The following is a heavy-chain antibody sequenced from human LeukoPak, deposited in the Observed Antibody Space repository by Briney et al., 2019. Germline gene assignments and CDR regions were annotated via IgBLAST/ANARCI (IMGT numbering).Heavy chain of an antibody. D-gene: IGHD3-9*01. J-gene: IGHJ6*02. CDR1: GFPVGSYY. Sequence: GGSLRLSCEASGFPVGSYYLTWVRQAPGKGLEWVSAIYKGGTTYYADSVKGRFTVSRDDSKNSFSLQMNSLSADDTAVYYCARGSGDILTVYSGMDVWGQGTTVTVSS. CDR2: IYKGGTT. CDR3: ARGSGDILTVYSGMDV. V-gene: IGHV3-53*01.